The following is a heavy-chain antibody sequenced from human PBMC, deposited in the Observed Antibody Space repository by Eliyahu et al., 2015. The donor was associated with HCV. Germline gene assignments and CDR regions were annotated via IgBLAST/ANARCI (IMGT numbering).Heavy chain of an antibody. CDR3: AREVWGDPQSRGMPYNWFDP. V-gene: IGHV4-39*02. J-gene: IGHJ5*02. CDR2: IFYSGTT. Sequence: QLQLQESGPGLVKPSETLSLTCTVSGDSIRSNXXYXGWIRRPPGKGLEWIASIFYSGTTYFTPSLNSRVTISVDTSRNQFSLRLSSVTAADTAVYFCAREVWGDPQSRGMPYNWFDPWGQGTLVTVSS. D-gene: IGHD5-24*01. CDR1: GDSIRSNXXY.